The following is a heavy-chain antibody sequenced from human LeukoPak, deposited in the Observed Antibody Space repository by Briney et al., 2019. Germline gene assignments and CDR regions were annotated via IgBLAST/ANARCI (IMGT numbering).Heavy chain of an antibody. CDR3: AKDPAGITIFGVVSHYFDY. CDR1: GFTFSSYA. J-gene: IGHJ4*02. Sequence: GGSLRLSCAASGFTFSSYAMSWVRQAPGKGLEWVSAISGSGGSTYYADSVKGWFTISRDNSKNTLYLQMNSLRAEDTAVYYCAKDPAGITIFGVVSHYFDYWGQGTLVTVSS. V-gene: IGHV3-23*01. D-gene: IGHD3-3*01. CDR2: ISGSGGST.